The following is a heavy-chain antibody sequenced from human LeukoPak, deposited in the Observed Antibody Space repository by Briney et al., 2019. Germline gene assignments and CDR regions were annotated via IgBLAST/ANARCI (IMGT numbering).Heavy chain of an antibody. V-gene: IGHV1-3*01. D-gene: IGHD4-11*01. CDR3: AREIRDYLFDY. Sequence: ASVKVSCKASGYTFTSYAMHWVRQAPGQRLEWMGWINAGNGNTKYSQKFQGRVTISRDTSASTAYMELSSLRSEDTAVYYCAREIRDYLFDYWGQGTLVTVSS. CDR2: INAGNGNT. J-gene: IGHJ4*02. CDR1: GYTFTSYA.